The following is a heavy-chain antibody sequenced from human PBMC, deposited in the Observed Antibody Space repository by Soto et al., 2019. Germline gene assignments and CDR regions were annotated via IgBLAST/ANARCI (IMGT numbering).Heavy chain of an antibody. Sequence: PXETLCIRFTVPGDSMRSRRYDWGWIRQPPGKVLEWIGSIYYSGSTYNNPSLRSRVSMSIDTSKDQFYLKLKSVTAADTALYFCARKRNSVVTQAYFDVWGPGSLVTVSS. J-gene: IGHJ4*02. V-gene: IGHV4-39*01. CDR3: ARKRNSVVTQAYFDV. D-gene: IGHD2-21*02. CDR2: IYYSGST. CDR1: GDSMRSRRYD.